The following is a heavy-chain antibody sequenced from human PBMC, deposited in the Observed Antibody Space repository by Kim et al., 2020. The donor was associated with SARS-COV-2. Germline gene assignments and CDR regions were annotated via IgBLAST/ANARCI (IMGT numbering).Heavy chain of an antibody. D-gene: IGHD6-13*01. Sequence: GRLTISRDNAKNSLYLQMNRLRAEDTAVYYCARVGAGGGLYSSSRGYFDYWGQGTLVTVSS. J-gene: IGHJ4*02. CDR3: ARVGAGGGLYSSSRGYFDY. V-gene: IGHV3-11*05.